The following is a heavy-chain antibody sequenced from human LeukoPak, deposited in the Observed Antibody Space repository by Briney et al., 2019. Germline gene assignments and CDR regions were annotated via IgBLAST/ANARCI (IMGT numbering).Heavy chain of an antibody. V-gene: IGHV4-59*01. Sequence: SETLSLTCTVSGGSINDYYWSWIRQPPGKGLEWIGYIYYSGSTNYNPSLKSRVTISVDTSKNQFSLKMSSLTAADTAVYYCARHRGSGYPYFDYWGQGTLVTVSS. J-gene: IGHJ4*02. D-gene: IGHD3-22*01. CDR3: ARHRGSGYPYFDY. CDR1: GGSINDYY. CDR2: IYYSGST.